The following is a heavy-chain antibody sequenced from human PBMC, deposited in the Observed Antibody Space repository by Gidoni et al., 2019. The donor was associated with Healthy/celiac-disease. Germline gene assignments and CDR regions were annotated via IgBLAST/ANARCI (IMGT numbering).Heavy chain of an antibody. V-gene: IGHV3-23*01. Sequence: EVQLLESGGGLVQPGGSLRLSCAASGFTFSSYAMSWVRQAPGKGLDWVSAISGSGGSTYYADSVKGRFTISRDNSKNTLYLQMNSLRAEDTAVYYCASYNGPAAIGLYYYYGMDVWGQGTTVTVSS. CDR1: GFTFSSYA. D-gene: IGHD2-2*01. CDR3: ASYNGPAAIGLYYYYGMDV. CDR2: ISGSGGST. J-gene: IGHJ6*02.